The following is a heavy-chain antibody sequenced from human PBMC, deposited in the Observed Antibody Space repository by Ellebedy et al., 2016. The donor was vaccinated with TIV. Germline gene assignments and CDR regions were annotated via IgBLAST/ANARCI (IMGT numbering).Heavy chain of an antibody. CDR3: ARASGLGYCSGGSCYPLPLI. CDR1: GGSISSSNW. V-gene: IGHV4-4*02. J-gene: IGHJ3*02. Sequence: MPSETLSLTCAVSGGSISSSNWWSWVRQPPGKGLEWIGEIYHSGSTNYNPSLKSRVTISVDKSKNQFSLKLSSVTAADTAVYYCARASGLGYCSGGSCYPLPLIWGQGTMVTVSS. D-gene: IGHD2-15*01. CDR2: IYHSGST.